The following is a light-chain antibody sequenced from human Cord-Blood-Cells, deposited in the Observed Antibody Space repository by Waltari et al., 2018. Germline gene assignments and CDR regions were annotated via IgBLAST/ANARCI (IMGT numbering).Light chain of an antibody. Sequence: DIQMTQSPSSLSASVGARVTTPCRASQSISSYLNWYQQKPGKAPKLLIYAASSLQSGVPSRCSRSGSGTDFTLTISSLHPEDFAPYYCLHSYSTPQLTFGPGTKVDIK. CDR3: LHSYSTPQLT. V-gene: IGKV1-39*01. CDR1: QSISSY. J-gene: IGKJ3*01. CDR2: AAS.